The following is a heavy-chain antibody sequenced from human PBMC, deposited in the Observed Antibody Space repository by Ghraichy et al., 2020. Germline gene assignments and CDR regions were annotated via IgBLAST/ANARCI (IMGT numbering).Heavy chain of an antibody. Sequence: GGSLRLSCAASGFTVSGNYMNWVRQAPGKGLQWVSVMYNTGNTNYADSVKGRFTISRDNSKNTVYLQMSNLRAEETAVYYCAREGTFGYCSITSFLTTIDSWGQGTLVTVSS. V-gene: IGHV3-66*01. CDR2: MYNTGNT. CDR3: AREGTFGYCSITSFLTTIDS. D-gene: IGHD2-2*03. CDR1: GFTVSGNY. J-gene: IGHJ4*02.